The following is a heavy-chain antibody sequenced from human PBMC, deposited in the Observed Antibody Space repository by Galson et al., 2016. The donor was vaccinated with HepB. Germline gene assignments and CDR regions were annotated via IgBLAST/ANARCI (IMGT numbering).Heavy chain of an antibody. D-gene: IGHD3-22*01. V-gene: IGHV4-31*03. CDR3: ARSNHHDTSRAFDI. CDR1: GDSISSLGHY. Sequence: TLSLTCTVSGDSISSLGHYWTWIRQNPEKGLQWIGYMYYSGNAHYNPSLKSRVIISIDTSKNQFSLKLSSVTAADTAVYFCARSNHHDTSRAFDIWGQGTVITVSS. J-gene: IGHJ3*02. CDR2: MYYSGNA.